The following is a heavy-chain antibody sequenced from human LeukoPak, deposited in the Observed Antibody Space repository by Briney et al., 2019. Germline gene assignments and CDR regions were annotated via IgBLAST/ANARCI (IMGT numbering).Heavy chain of an antibody. CDR3: VRWGRQWSNWFDP. CDR1: GFSFSTYS. Sequence: GGSLRLSCAASGFSFSTYSISWVRQAPGKGLEWVASISRNSNYIYYADSVKGRFTISRDNAKNSLYLQMNSLRTEDTAVYYCVRWGRQWSNWFDPWGQGTLVTVSS. CDR2: ISRNSNYI. J-gene: IGHJ5*02. V-gene: IGHV3-21*01. D-gene: IGHD6-19*01.